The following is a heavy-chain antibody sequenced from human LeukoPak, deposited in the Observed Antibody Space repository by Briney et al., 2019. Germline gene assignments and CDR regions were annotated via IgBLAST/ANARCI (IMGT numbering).Heavy chain of an antibody. Sequence: SQALSLTCSISGYSVSSNSAAWNWIRQSPSRGLEWLGRTYYRSKWYNFYAISVKSRITLNQNTSKNQFSLQLNSVTPGDKAVYYCARTESGSVDYWGQGTLVTVSS. J-gene: IGHJ4*02. D-gene: IGHD5-12*01. CDR1: GYSVSSNSAA. V-gene: IGHV6-1*01. CDR3: ARTESGSVDY. CDR2: TYYRSKWYN.